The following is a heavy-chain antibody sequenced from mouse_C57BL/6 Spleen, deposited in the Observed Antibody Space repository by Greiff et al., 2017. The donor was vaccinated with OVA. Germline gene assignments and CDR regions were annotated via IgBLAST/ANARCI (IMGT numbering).Heavy chain of an antibody. D-gene: IGHD2-4*01. V-gene: IGHV1-7*01. CDR2: INPSSGYT. CDR1: GYTFTSYW. CDR3: ARQTLYDYDGAMDD. Sequence: VQLQQSGAELAKPGASVKLSCKASGYTFTSYWLHWVKQRPGQGLEWIGYINPSSGYTKYNQKFKDKATLTVDKSSSTAYMQLSSLTYEDSAVYYCARQTLYDYDGAMDDWGQGTSVTVSS. J-gene: IGHJ4*01.